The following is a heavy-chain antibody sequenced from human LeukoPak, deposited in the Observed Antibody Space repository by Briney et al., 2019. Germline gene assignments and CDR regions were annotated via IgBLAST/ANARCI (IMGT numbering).Heavy chain of an antibody. CDR3: ARDPGYSGIDY. J-gene: IGHJ4*02. CDR1: DGSFNSGSHY. CDR2: IYYSGST. D-gene: IGHD5-12*01. V-gene: IGHV4-61*01. Sequence: SETLSLTCTVSDGSFNSGSHYWCWIRQPPGKGLEWIGYIYYSGSTNYNPSLKSRATMSLDTSKNQFSLNLNSVTAADTAVYYCARDPGYSGIDYWGQGTLVTVSS.